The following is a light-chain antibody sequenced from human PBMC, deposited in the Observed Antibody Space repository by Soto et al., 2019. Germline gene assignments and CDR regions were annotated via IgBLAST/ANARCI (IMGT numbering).Light chain of an antibody. J-gene: IGLJ3*02. CDR1: SSNIGSHF. V-gene: IGLV1-47*01. Sequence: QSVLTQPPSASGTPGQSLTISCSGSSSNIGSHFVYWYQHLPGTAPKLLIFRDGQRSSGVPARFFGSKSGTSASLAITGLRSEDEADYYCAVWDQSLTGWVFGGGTKVTVL. CDR3: AVWDQSLTGWV. CDR2: RDG.